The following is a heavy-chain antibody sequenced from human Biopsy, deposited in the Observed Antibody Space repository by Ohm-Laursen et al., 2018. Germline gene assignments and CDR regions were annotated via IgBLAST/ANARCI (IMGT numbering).Heavy chain of an antibody. CDR2: IYSSGGS. D-gene: IGHD6-19*01. J-gene: IGHJ2*01. Sequence: ETLSLTCSVSGGSTNDYFWSWIRQPAGEALEWIGRIYSSGGSSYNPSLKSRISMSMDTSNNQFSLTLTSVTAADTAVYYCARTPGKAVAGRFLDLWGRGTLVTVSS. CDR1: GGSTNDYF. CDR3: ARTPGKAVAGRFLDL. V-gene: IGHV4-4*07.